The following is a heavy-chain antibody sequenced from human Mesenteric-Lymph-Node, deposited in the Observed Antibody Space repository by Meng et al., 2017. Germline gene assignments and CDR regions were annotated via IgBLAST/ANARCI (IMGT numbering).Heavy chain of an antibody. J-gene: IGHJ4*02. CDR3: ARDGHAYNYDY. D-gene: IGHD5-24*01. Sequence: QVQLVESGGGVVQSGRSLRLSCAASGFTFSRYGFHWVRQAPGKGLEWVATIWYDESNRYYADSVKGRFTISRDNSKNTLYLQMNNLGAEDTALYYCARDGHAYNYDYWGQGTLVTVSS. CDR2: IWYDESNR. CDR1: GFTFSRYG. V-gene: IGHV3-33*01.